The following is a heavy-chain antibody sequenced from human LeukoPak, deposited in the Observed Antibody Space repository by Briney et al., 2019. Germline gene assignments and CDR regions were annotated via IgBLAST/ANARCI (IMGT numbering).Heavy chain of an antibody. Sequence: PSETLSLTCIVSGYSISSGYYWSWIRQPAGKGLEWIGRIYTSGSTNYNPSLKSRVTISVDTSKNQFSLKLSSVTAADTAVYYCARAGVEGYCSSTSCYAGPPNYYYYYMDVWGKGTTVTISS. CDR1: GYSISSGYY. D-gene: IGHD2-2*01. V-gene: IGHV4-61*02. J-gene: IGHJ6*03. CDR3: ARAGVEGYCSSTSCYAGPPNYYYYYMDV. CDR2: IYTSGST.